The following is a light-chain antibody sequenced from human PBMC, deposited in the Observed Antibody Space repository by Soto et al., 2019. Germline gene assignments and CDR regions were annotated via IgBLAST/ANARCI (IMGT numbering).Light chain of an antibody. V-gene: IGKV1D-13*01. CDR2: DAS. J-gene: IGKJ1*01. Sequence: AIQLTQSPSSLSASVGDRVTITCRASQSISSWLAWYQQKPGKAPKLLIYDASSLESGVPSRFSGSGSGTDFTLTISSLQPEDFATYYCQQFNNYPTFGQGTKVDIK. CDR3: QQFNNYPT. CDR1: QSISSW.